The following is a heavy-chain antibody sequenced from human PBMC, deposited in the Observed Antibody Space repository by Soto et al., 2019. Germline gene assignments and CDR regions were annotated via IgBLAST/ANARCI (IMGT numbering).Heavy chain of an antibody. Sequence: SETLSLTCAVYGGSFSGYYWSWVRQAPGKGLGWIGEITRYGTINYNPSLKSRVTMSLDTSKNQFSLRLNSVSDADAALYYCARLYAGATGNWYFDLWGRGTLVTVSS. V-gene: IGHV4-34*01. CDR1: GGSFSGYY. D-gene: IGHD1-1*01. J-gene: IGHJ2*01. CDR2: ITRYGTI. CDR3: ARLYAGATGNWYFDL.